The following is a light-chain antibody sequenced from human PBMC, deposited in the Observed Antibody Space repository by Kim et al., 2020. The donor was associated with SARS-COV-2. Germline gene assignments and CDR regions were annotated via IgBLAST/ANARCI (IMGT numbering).Light chain of an antibody. V-gene: IGKV1-39*01. CDR3: QQSYGTPRT. CDR1: QSISRY. J-gene: IGKJ1*01. Sequence: ASIGDTVTITCPTSQSISRYLNWYQQKPEKAPKLLIYGASSLQSGVPSRFSGSGSGTDFTLTISSLQPEDFATYYCQQSYGTPRTFGQGTKVDIK. CDR2: GAS.